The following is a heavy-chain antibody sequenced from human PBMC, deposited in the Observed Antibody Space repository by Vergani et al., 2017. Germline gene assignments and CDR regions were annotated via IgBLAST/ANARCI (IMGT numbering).Heavy chain of an antibody. CDR3: ARHYSDYDILTCYYNGFDY. V-gene: IGHV4-4*09. Sequence: QVQLQESGPGLVKPSETLSLTCTVSGGSISSYYWSWIRQPPGKGLEWIGYIYTSGSTNYNPSLKSRVTISVDTSKNQFSLKLSSVTAADTAVYYCARHYSDYDILTCYYNGFDYWGQGTLVTVSS. D-gene: IGHD3-9*01. J-gene: IGHJ4*02. CDR2: IYTSGST. CDR1: GGSISSYY.